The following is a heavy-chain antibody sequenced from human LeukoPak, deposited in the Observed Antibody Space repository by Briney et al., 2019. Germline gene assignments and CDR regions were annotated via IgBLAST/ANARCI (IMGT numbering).Heavy chain of an antibody. CDR1: GGSFSGYY. CDR3: ARGTRHFDY. CDR2: INHSGST. V-gene: IGHV4-34*01. Sequence: SETLSLTCAVYGGSFSGYYWSWIRQPPGKGLEWIGEINHSGSTNYNPSLKSRVTISVDTSKNQFSLRLNSVTAADTAVYYCARGTRHFDYWGQGTLVTVSS. J-gene: IGHJ4*02.